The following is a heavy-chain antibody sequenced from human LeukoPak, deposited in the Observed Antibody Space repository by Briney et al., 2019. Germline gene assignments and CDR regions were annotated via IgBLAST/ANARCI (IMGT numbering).Heavy chain of an antibody. Sequence: ASVKVSCKASGYTFTSYGISWVRQAPGQGLEWMGWISAYNGNTNYAQKLQGRVTMTTDISTSTAYMELRSLRSDDTAVYYCARDQWGFGCSGGSCSWTSWGGWTYYYYMDVWGKGTTVTVSS. CDR1: GYTFTSYG. V-gene: IGHV1-18*01. D-gene: IGHD2-15*01. J-gene: IGHJ6*03. CDR3: ARDQWGFGCSGGSCSWTSWGGWTYYYYMDV. CDR2: ISAYNGNT.